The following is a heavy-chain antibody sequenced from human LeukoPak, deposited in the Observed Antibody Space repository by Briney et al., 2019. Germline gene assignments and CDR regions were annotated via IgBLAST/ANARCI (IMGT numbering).Heavy chain of an antibody. Sequence: PGGSLGLSFAASGFTFSSYGMPWVRQAPGKGLGWVAVISYDGSNKYYADSVKGRFTISRDNSKNTLYLQMNSLRAEDTAVYYCAGELLPLYGMDVWGQGTTVTVSS. J-gene: IGHJ6*02. CDR1: GFTFSSYG. CDR2: ISYDGSNK. D-gene: IGHD2-21*01. V-gene: IGHV3-30*03. CDR3: AGELLPLYGMDV.